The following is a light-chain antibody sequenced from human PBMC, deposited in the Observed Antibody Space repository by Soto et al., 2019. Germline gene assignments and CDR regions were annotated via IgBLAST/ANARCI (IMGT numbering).Light chain of an antibody. Sequence: DIQMTQSPSTLSGSVGDRVTITCRASQTISSWLAWYQQKPGKAPKLLIYKASTLKSGVPSRFSGSGSGTEFTLTISGLQSEDFAFYYCQQYNDWPRTFGQGTKVDIK. CDR3: QQYNDWPRT. J-gene: IGKJ1*01. CDR2: KAS. CDR1: QTISSW. V-gene: IGKV1-5*03.